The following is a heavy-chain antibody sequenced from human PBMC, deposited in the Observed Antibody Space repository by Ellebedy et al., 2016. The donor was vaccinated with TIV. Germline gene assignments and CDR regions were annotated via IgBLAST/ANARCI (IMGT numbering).Heavy chain of an antibody. CDR3: ARVDSELVTVDDYHYYMDV. D-gene: IGHD5-18*01. J-gene: IGHJ6*03. CDR1: GGSFSGYY. V-gene: IGHV4-34*01. Sequence: SETLSLTCAVYGGSFSGYYWSWIRQPPGKGLEWIGEINQSGRTNYNPSLDKGRVTISVDTSKNQFSLRLSSVTADDTAVYYCARVDSELVTVDDYHYYMDVWGKGTTVTVSS. CDR2: INQSGRT.